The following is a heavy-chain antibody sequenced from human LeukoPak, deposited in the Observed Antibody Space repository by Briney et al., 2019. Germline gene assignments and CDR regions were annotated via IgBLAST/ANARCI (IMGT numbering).Heavy chain of an antibody. Sequence: AAVKVSCKASGYTFTGYYMHWVRQAPGQGLEWMGWINPYSGGTNYAQKFQGRVTMTRDTSISTAYMELSRLRSDDTAVYYCARERGSGWYFYYWGQGTLVTVSS. CDR2: INPYSGGT. D-gene: IGHD6-19*01. J-gene: IGHJ4*02. CDR3: ARERGSGWYFYY. V-gene: IGHV1-2*02. CDR1: GYTFTGYY.